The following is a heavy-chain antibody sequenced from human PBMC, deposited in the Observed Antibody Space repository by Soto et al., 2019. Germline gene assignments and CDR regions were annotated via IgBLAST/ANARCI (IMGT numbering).Heavy chain of an antibody. J-gene: IGHJ4*02. CDR1: GGSITSYR. V-gene: IGHV4-4*07. CDR2: INTSGNT. CDR3: ARESGDNWDYEAY. D-gene: IGHD1-7*01. Sequence: QVQLQESGPGLVKPLETLSLTCTVSGGSITSYRWSWIRQSAGKGREWIGRINTSGNTHYNPSLKSRVTVSINTSRNQFFLTVNAVTAADSAVYYCARESGDNWDYEAYWGQGTPVTVSS.